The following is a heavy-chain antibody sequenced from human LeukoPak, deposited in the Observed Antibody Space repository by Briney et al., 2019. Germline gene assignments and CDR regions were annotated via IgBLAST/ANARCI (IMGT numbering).Heavy chain of an antibody. Sequence: SETLSLTCAVYGGSFSGYYWSWIRQPPGKGLEWIGEINHSGSTNYNPSLKSRVTISVGTSKNQFSLKLSSVTAAGTAVYYCARHWTYYDYVWGSYRPYYFDYWGQGTLVTVSS. CDR3: ARHWTYYDYVWGSYRPYYFDY. CDR1: GGSFSGYY. J-gene: IGHJ4*02. D-gene: IGHD3-16*02. V-gene: IGHV4-34*01. CDR2: INHSGST.